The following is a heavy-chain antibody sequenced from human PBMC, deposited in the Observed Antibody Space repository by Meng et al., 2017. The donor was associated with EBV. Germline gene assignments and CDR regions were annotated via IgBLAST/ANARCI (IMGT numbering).Heavy chain of an antibody. Sequence: QVQLVPSAAEVKEPGSSVKVSCKTSGGPFRNYAISWVRQAPGQGLEWLGGFLPTLGAPNYAQKFHGRVSITADESTSTHYMDLSSLRSEDTAVYYCASESGRGYTPDYWGQGTLVTVSS. D-gene: IGHD3-10*01. CDR3: ASESGRGYTPDY. CDR2: FLPTLGAP. V-gene: IGHV1-69*01. CDR1: GGPFRNYA. J-gene: IGHJ4*02.